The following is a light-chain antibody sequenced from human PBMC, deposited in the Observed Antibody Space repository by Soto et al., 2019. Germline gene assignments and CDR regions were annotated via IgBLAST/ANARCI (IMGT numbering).Light chain of an antibody. J-gene: IGLJ1*01. Sequence: QSVLTRPPAVSAAPGQKVTIACSGSSSNIGNNYVSWYQQLPGTAPKLLIYDNNKRPSGIPDRFSGSKSGTSATLGITGLQTGDEADYYCGTWDSSLRRVFGNGTKVTVL. CDR1: SSNIGNNY. CDR2: DNN. CDR3: GTWDSSLRRV. V-gene: IGLV1-51*01.